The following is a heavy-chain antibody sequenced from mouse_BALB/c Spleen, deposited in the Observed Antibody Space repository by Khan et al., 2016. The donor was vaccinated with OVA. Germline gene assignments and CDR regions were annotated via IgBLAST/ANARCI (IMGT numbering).Heavy chain of an antibody. CDR1: GYTFTDYS. D-gene: IGHD1-1*01. V-gene: IGHV9-2-1*01. J-gene: IGHJ3*01. CDR3: ARNFLYYYSSSPLAY. CDR2: INTETGEP. Sequence: QIQLVQSGPELKKPGETVKISCKAPGYTFTDYSMHWVKQAPGKGLKWMGWINTETGEPTYADDFKGRFAFSLETSASTAYLQINNLKNEDTATYFGARNFLYYYSSSPLAYWGQGTLVTVSA.